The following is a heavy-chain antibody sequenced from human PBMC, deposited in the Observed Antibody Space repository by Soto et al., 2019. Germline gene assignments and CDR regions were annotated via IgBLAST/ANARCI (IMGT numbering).Heavy chain of an antibody. D-gene: IGHD2-21*02. J-gene: IGHJ6*02. CDR1: GYSISSGYY. CDR2: IYHSGST. CDR3: ASDCPWSRYGMDV. V-gene: IGHV4-38-2*01. Sequence: SETLPLTCAVSGYSISSGYYWGWIRQPPGKGLEWIGSIYHSGSTYYNPSLKSRVTISVDTSKNQFSLKLSSVTAADTAVYYCASDCPWSRYGMDVWDQGTTVTVSS.